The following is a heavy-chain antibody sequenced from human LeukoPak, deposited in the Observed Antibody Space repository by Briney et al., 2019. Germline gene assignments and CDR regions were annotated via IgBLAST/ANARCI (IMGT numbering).Heavy chain of an antibody. Sequence: ASVKISCKASGYTFTSYYMHWVRQAPGQGLEWMGIINPSGGSTGYAQKFQGRVTMTRDMSTSTVYMELSSLRSEDTAVYYCAKVSDYDLDYWGQGTLVTVSS. V-gene: IGHV1-46*01. J-gene: IGHJ4*02. D-gene: IGHD5-12*01. CDR3: AKVSDYDLDY. CDR1: GYTFTSYY. CDR2: INPSGGST.